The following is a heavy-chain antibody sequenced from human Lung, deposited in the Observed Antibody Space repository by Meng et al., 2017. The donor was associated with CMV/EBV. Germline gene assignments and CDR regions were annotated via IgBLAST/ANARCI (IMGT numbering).Heavy chain of an antibody. CDR2: ISSSSSYI. V-gene: IGHV3-21*01. CDR1: GFTFSSYS. D-gene: IGHD6-13*01. J-gene: IGHJ5*02. Sequence: EVXLVEAGGXLVKPGGSLRLSCAASGFTFSSYSMNWVRQAPGKGLEGVSSISSSSSYIYYADSVKGRFTISRDNAKNSLYLQMNSLRAEDTAVYYCAREAAAALNWFDPWGQGPLGTVAS. CDR3: AREAAAALNWFDP.